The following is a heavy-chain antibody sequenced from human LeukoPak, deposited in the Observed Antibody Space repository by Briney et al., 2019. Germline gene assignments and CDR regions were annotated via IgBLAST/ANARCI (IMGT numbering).Heavy chain of an antibody. Sequence: GGSLRLSCAASGFTFSDYYMSWIRQAPGKGLEWVSYTSSSGSTIYYADSVKGRFTISRDNAKNSLYLQMNSLRAEDTAVYYCARDRGTQWLVRGDWFDPWGQGTLVTVSS. CDR3: ARDRGTQWLVRGDWFDP. D-gene: IGHD6-19*01. CDR2: TSSSGSTI. J-gene: IGHJ5*02. CDR1: GFTFSDYY. V-gene: IGHV3-11*01.